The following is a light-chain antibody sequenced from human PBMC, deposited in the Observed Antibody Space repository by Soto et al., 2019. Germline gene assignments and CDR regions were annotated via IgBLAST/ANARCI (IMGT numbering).Light chain of an antibody. CDR2: EVS. V-gene: IGLV2-14*01. CDR3: SSYTSSSTPV. Sequence: ALTQPASVSGSPGQSITISCTGTSSDVGGYNYVSWYQQHPGKAPKLMIYEVSNRPSGVSNRFSGSKSGNTASLTISGLQAEDEADYYCSSYTSSSTPVFGTGAKVTVL. J-gene: IGLJ1*01. CDR1: SSDVGGYNY.